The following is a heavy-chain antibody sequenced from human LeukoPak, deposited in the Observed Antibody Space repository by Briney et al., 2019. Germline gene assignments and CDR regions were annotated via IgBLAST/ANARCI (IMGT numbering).Heavy chain of an antibody. D-gene: IGHD3-22*01. Sequence: PGGSLRLSCAASGFTFSSYAMSWVRQAPGKGLEWVSAISGSGGSTYYADSVKGRFTISRDNSKNTLYLQMNSLRAEDTAVYYCAKEDTMIVVVTALRHDAFDIWGQGTMVTVSS. CDR3: AKEDTMIVVVTALRHDAFDI. V-gene: IGHV3-23*01. CDR2: ISGSGGST. J-gene: IGHJ3*02. CDR1: GFTFSSYA.